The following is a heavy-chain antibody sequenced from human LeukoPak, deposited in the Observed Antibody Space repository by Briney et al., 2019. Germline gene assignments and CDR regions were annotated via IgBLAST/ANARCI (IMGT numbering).Heavy chain of an antibody. CDR3: AKARVRITMIVVVTPTFDY. J-gene: IGHJ4*02. D-gene: IGHD3-22*01. V-gene: IGHV3-23*01. Sequence: PGGSLRLSCAASGFTFSSYGMSWVRQAPGKGLEWVSAISGSGGSTYYADSVKGRFTISRDNSKNTLYLQMNSLRAEDTAVYYCAKARVRITMIVVVTPTFDYWGQGTLVTVSS. CDR2: ISGSGGST. CDR1: GFTFSSYG.